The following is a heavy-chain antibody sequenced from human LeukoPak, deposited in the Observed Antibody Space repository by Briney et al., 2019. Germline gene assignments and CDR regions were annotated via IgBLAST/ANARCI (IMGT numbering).Heavy chain of an antibody. CDR2: IWYDGSNK. D-gene: IGHD6-13*01. Sequence: GGSLRLSCAASGFTFSSYGMHWVRQAPGKGLDWVAVIWYDGSNKYYADSVKGRFTISRDNSKNTLYLQMNSLRAEDTAVYYCVRDGDRGSSWTGYFDYWGQGTLVTVSS. V-gene: IGHV3-33*01. J-gene: IGHJ4*02. CDR3: VRDGDRGSSWTGYFDY. CDR1: GFTFSSYG.